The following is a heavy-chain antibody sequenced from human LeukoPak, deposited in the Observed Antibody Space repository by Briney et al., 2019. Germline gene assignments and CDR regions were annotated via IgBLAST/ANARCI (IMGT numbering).Heavy chain of an antibody. CDR1: GFTFSSYW. CDR3: AREDSSSGYDWGIPESRGFDP. J-gene: IGHJ5*02. Sequence: GGSLRLSCAASGFTFSSYWMSWVRQAPGKGLEWVANIKQDGSEKYYVDSVKGRFTISRDNAKNSLYLQMNSLRAEDTAVYYCAREDSSSGYDWGIPESRGFDPWGQGTLVTVSS. V-gene: IGHV3-7*01. D-gene: IGHD5-12*01. CDR2: IKQDGSEK.